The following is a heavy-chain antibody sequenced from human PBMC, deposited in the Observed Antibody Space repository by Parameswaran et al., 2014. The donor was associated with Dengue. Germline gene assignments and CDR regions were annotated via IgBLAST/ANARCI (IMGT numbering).Heavy chain of an antibody. CDR2: SITWEH. CDR3: ARGSSSWYGRTYYYGMDV. D-gene: IGHD6-13*01. Sequence: RWIRQPQGRDWSGLGISITWEHQLQPSLKSRVTISVDTSKNQFSLKLSSVTAADTAVYYCARGSSSWYGRTYYYGMDVWGQGTTVTVSS. V-gene: IGHV4-59*01. J-gene: IGHJ6*02.